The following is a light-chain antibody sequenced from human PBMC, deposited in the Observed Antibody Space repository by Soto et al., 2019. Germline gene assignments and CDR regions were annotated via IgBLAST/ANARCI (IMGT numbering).Light chain of an antibody. CDR1: ESVNRN. J-gene: IGKJ1*01. Sequence: EIVMAQSPATLSVSPGERATLSCRASESVNRNLAWYQHKPGQAPRLLIYGASTRATGIPARCSGSGSETEFTLTISSLQSEDSAVYYCQQYNNWPRTCGQGTKVEIK. CDR3: QQYNNWPRT. CDR2: GAS. V-gene: IGKV3-15*01.